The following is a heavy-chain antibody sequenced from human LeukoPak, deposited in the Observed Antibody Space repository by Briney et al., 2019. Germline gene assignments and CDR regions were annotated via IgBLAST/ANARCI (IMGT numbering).Heavy chain of an antibody. CDR3: ARAHYYDSSGFDY. V-gene: IGHV3-48*04. CDR2: ISSSSSTI. D-gene: IGHD3-22*01. Sequence: GGSLRLSCGASGFTFSNYGMLWVRQAPGKGLEWVSYISSSSSTIYYADSVKGRFTISRDNAKNSLYLQMNSLRAEDTAVYYCARAHYYDSSGFDYWGQGTLVTVSS. J-gene: IGHJ4*02. CDR1: GFTFSNYG.